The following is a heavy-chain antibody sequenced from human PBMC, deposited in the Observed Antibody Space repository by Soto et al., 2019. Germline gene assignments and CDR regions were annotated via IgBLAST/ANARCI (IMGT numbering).Heavy chain of an antibody. J-gene: IGHJ4*02. CDR1: GFTVSNSY. V-gene: IGHV3-53*01. Sequence: GGSLRLSCAASGFTVSNSYRSWVRQAPGKGLEWVSVIYSGGSTYYADSVKGRFTISRDSSKNTLYLQMNSLRAEDTAVYYCARGFQSSFGYWGQGTLVTVYS. D-gene: IGHD2-21*01. CDR3: ARGFQSSFGY. CDR2: IYSGGST.